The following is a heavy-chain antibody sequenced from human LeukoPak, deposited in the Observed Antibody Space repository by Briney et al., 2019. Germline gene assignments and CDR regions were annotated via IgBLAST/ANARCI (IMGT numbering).Heavy chain of an antibody. V-gene: IGHV3-48*03. CDR3: ASTPQGYCTNGVCPDY. Sequence: PGGSLRLSCAASGFTFSSYEMNWVRQDPGKGLEWVSYISSSGSTIYYADSVKGRFTISRDNAKNSLYLQMNSLRAEDTAVYYCASTPQGYCTNGVCPDYWGQGTLVTVSS. J-gene: IGHJ4*02. D-gene: IGHD2-8*01. CDR2: ISSSGSTI. CDR1: GFTFSSYE.